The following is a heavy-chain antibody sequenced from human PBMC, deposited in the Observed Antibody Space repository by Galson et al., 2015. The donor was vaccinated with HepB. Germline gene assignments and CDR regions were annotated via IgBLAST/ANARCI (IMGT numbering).Heavy chain of an antibody. CDR1: GFTFNNYA. Sequence: SLRLSCAASGFTFNNYAMSWVRQAPGKGLEWVSSITGRADSTYSAASVKGRFTISRDNSKNILYLLMNSLRADDAAVYYCAKASTSPSYFYGLDVWGQGTTVTVSS. CDR3: AKASTSPSYFYGLDV. V-gene: IGHV3-23*01. J-gene: IGHJ6*02. CDR2: ITGRADST.